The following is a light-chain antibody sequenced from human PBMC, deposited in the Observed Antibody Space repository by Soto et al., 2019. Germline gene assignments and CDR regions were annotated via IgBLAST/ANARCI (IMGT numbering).Light chain of an antibody. CDR3: QQYSNWPFT. Sequence: EVVLTQSPATLSVSPGERATLSCRASQSVSSNLAWYQQKPGQAPRLLVYGASTRATGIPARFSGSASGTEFTLTISSLQSEDFAVYYCQQYSNWPFTFGPGTQVDFK. J-gene: IGKJ3*01. CDR2: GAS. CDR1: QSVSSN. V-gene: IGKV3-15*01.